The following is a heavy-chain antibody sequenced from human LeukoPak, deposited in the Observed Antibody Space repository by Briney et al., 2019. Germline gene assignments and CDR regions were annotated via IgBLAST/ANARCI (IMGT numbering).Heavy chain of an antibody. Sequence: ASVKVSCKAFGYTFTSNYMHWVRQAPGQGPEWMGVISPSGGSTTYAQKFQGRVTMTEDTSTDTAYMELSSLRSEDTAVYYCATLYYYDSSGYYSAYTRYNWFDPWGQGTLVTVSS. CDR1: GYTFTSNY. CDR2: ISPSGGST. D-gene: IGHD3-22*01. V-gene: IGHV1-46*01. CDR3: ATLYYYDSSGYYSAYTRYNWFDP. J-gene: IGHJ5*02.